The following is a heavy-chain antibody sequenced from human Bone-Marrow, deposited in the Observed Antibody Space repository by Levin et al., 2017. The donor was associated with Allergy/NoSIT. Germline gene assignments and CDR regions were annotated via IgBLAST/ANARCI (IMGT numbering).Heavy chain of an antibody. CDR2: ISGSGGST. D-gene: IGHD6-6*01. Sequence: RTGGSLRLSCAASGFTFSNYAMSWVRQAPGKGLEWVSAISGSGGSTYYADSVKGRFTISRDNSKNTLYLQMNSLRAEDTAVYYCAKDVARLAARRFDYWGQGTLVTVSS. CDR1: GFTFSNYA. CDR3: AKDVARLAARRFDY. V-gene: IGHV3-23*01. J-gene: IGHJ4*02.